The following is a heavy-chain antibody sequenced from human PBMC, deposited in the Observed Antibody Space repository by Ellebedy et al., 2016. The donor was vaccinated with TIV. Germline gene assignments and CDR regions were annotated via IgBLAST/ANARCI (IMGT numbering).Heavy chain of an antibody. CDR3: ASVTFSSLSPFDS. D-gene: IGHD6-13*01. CDR2: IYPNSGDT. Sequence: AASVKVSCKPSGYTFTDYYMHWLRQAPGQGLEWMGWIYPNSGDTKYAQKFQGRVTMTRDTSITTAYMELNRLTSDDTATYYCASVTFSSLSPFDSWGQGTLVIVSS. J-gene: IGHJ4*02. CDR1: GYTFTDYY. V-gene: IGHV1-2*02.